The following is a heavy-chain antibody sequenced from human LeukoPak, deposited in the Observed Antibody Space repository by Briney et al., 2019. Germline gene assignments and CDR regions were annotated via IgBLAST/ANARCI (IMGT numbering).Heavy chain of an antibody. CDR1: GGSFSSGDYY. CDR3: ARELTYADY. D-gene: IGHD4-17*01. Sequence: NSSETLSLTCTVSGGSFSSGDYYWSWIRQPPGKGLEWIGYIYYSGSTYYNPSLKSRVTMSVDTSKNQFSLKLSSVTAADTAVYYCARELTYADYWGQGTLVTVSS. CDR2: IYYSGST. V-gene: IGHV4-30-4*01. J-gene: IGHJ4*02.